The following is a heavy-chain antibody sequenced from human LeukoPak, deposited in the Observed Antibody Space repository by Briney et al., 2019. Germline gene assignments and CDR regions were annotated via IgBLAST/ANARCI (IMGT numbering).Heavy chain of an antibody. D-gene: IGHD3-16*01. CDR1: GYTFNMYY. J-gene: IGHJ6*03. V-gene: IGHV1-46*02. Sequence: ASVKVSCKASGYTFNMYYLHWVRRAPGQGLEWMGMINPTDGATTYAQRSQGRVTMTRDMSTTAVYMDLRSLRSEDTAVYCCAREQRGGPSGSVGGLFASYYTYYYMDAWGGGTTVTVSS. CDR2: INPTDGAT. CDR3: AREQRGGPSGSVGGLFASYYTYYYMDA.